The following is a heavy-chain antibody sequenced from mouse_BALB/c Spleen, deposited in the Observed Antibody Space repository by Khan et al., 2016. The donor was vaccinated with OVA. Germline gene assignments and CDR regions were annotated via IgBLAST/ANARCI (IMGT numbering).Heavy chain of an antibody. CDR1: GFTFSSYS. CDR3: ASHLTGSFAY. V-gene: IGHV5-6*01. Sequence: EVKLMESGGDLVKPGGSLKFSCAASGFTFSSYSMSWVRQTPDKRLEWVATISSGGDYTYYSDNVKGRFTISRANAKNTLYLQMSSLKSEDTAMYYCASHLTGSFAYWGQGTLVTVSA. CDR2: ISSGGDYT. J-gene: IGHJ3*01. D-gene: IGHD4-1*01.